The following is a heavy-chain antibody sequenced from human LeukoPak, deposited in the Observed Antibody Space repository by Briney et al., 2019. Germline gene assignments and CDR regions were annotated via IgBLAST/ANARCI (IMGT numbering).Heavy chain of an antibody. Sequence: GGSLRLSSAASGFTFCSYGMHWVRQAPGKGLKWVAVIWYDGSNKFYADAVKGRFTISRDKSKNTLYLQMNSLRAEDTAVYYCARERAAADLDYWGQGTLVTVSS. J-gene: IGHJ4*02. V-gene: IGHV3-33*01. CDR2: IWYDGSNK. CDR1: GFTFCSYG. D-gene: IGHD6-13*01. CDR3: ARERAAADLDY.